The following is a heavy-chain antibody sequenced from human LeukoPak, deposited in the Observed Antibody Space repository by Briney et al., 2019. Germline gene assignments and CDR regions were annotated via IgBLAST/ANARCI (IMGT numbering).Heavy chain of an antibody. J-gene: IGHJ4*02. CDR3: AKYIRDYDSSGYYLEIGYFDY. D-gene: IGHD3-22*01. CDR2: ISGSGGST. V-gene: IGHV3-23*01. CDR1: GFTFSSYA. Sequence: PGGSLRLSCAASGFTFSSYAMSWVRQAPGKGLEWVLAISGSGGSTYYADSVKGRFTISRDNSKNTLYLQMNSLRAEDTAVYYCAKYIRDYDSSGYYLEIGYFDYWGQGTLVTVSS.